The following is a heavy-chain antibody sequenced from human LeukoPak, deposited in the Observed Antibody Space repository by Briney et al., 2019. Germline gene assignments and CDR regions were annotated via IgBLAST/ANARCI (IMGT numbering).Heavy chain of an antibody. D-gene: IGHD6-25*01. J-gene: IGHJ4*02. V-gene: IGHV3-74*01. CDR1: GFTFSSYW. CDR2: INSDGSST. CDR3: ARGLPGHTSALGY. Sequence: GGSPRLSCVASGFTFSSYWMHWVRQAPGKGLVWVSRINSDGSSTTYADSVKGRFTISRDNAKNTVYVQMNSLRAEDTAVYYCARGLPGHTSALGYWGQGTLVTVSS.